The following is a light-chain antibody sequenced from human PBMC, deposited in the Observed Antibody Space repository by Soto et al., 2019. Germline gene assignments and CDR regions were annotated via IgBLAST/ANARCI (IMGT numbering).Light chain of an antibody. CDR2: GAS. J-gene: IGKJ1*01. Sequence: EIVLTQSPGTLSLSPGERATLSCRASQSVSSSYLAWYQQKPGQAPRLLIYGASSRATGIPDRFSGSGSGKDFTLTISRLEPEDFAVYYCQQYGSSPPTF. CDR3: QQYGSSPPT. V-gene: IGKV3-20*01. CDR1: QSVSSSY.